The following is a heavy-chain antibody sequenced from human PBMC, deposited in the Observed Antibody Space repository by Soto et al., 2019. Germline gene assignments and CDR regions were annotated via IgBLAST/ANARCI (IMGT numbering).Heavy chain of an antibody. CDR1: GFTFSDHY. Sequence: GGSLRLSCAASGFTFSDHYMDWVRQAPGKGLEWVGRTRNKAKSYTTEYAASVKGRFTISRDDSKKSLYLQMNSLRAEDTAVYYCARDLPDIVLVPAATHYYGMDVWGQGTTVTVSS. CDR3: ARDLPDIVLVPAATHYYGMDV. D-gene: IGHD2-2*01. J-gene: IGHJ6*02. CDR2: TRNKAKSYTT. V-gene: IGHV3-72*01.